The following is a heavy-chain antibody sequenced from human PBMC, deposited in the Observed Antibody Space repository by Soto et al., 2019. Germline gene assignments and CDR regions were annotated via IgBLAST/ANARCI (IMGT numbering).Heavy chain of an antibody. V-gene: IGHV4-34*01. J-gene: IGHJ4*02. CDR3: ARPVAGLGFDY. CDR1: GGSFSGYY. CDR2: INHSGST. D-gene: IGHD6-19*01. Sequence: SETLSLTCAVYGGSFSGYYWSWIRQPPGKGLEWIGEINHSGSTNYNPSLKSRVTISVDTSKNQFSLKLSSVTAADTAVYYCARPVAGLGFDYWGQGTLVTVSS.